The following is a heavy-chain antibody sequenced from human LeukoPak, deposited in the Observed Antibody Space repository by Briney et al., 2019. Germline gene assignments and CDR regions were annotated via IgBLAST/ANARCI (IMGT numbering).Heavy chain of an antibody. J-gene: IGHJ3*02. CDR1: GFTFSDYA. D-gene: IGHD1-1*01. V-gene: IGHV3-30-3*01. Sequence: PGGSLRLSCAASGFTFSDYAMHWVRQAPGKGLEWVAVISYDGTNKYYADSVKGRFTISRDNSKNTLYLQMNSLRAEDSAEYYCAKSLLTTATGTGRAFDIWGQGTMVTVSA. CDR3: AKSLLTTATGTGRAFDI. CDR2: ISYDGTNK.